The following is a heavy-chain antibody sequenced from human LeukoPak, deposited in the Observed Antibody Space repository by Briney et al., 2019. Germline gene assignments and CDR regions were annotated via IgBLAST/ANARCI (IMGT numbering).Heavy chain of an antibody. CDR1: GGTFSSYA. V-gene: IGHV1-69*04. CDR2: IIPILGIA. CDR3: ATDILQQWLVQRFYYFDY. J-gene: IGHJ4*02. D-gene: IGHD6-19*01. Sequence: GASVKVSCKASGGTFSSYAISWVRQAPGQGLEWMGRIIPILGIANYAQKFQGRVTMTEDTSTDTAYMELSSLRSEDTAVYYCATDILQQWLVQRFYYFDYWGQGTLVTVSS.